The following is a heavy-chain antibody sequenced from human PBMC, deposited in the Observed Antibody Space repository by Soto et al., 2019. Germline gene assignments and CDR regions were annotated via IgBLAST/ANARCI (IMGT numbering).Heavy chain of an antibody. CDR3: ARDFDCADGVCYTGYYYYGLDV. CDR1: GYSFTNYD. D-gene: IGHD2-8*01. J-gene: IGHJ6*02. Sequence: GASVKVSCKASGYSFTNYDIHWVRQAAGLGLEWMGWINPGNNHTIYSQKFQGRVTMTRDTSVSTVYMELSSLRSEDTAVYYCARDFDCADGVCYTGYYYYGLDVWGQGTTVTVSS. V-gene: IGHV1-3*01. CDR2: INPGNNHT.